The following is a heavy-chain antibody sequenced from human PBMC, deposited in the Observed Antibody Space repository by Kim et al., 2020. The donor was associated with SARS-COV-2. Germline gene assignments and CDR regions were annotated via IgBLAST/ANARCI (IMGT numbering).Heavy chain of an antibody. CDR3: ARVPSDTAMVNGMDV. CDR2: MNPNSGNT. J-gene: IGHJ6*02. D-gene: IGHD5-18*01. Sequence: ASVKVSCKASGYTFTSYDINWVRQATGQGLEWMGWMNPNSGNTGYAQKFQGRVTMTRNTSISTAYMELSSLRSEDTAVYYCARVPSDTAMVNGMDVWGQGTTVTVSS. V-gene: IGHV1-8*01. CDR1: GYTFTSYD.